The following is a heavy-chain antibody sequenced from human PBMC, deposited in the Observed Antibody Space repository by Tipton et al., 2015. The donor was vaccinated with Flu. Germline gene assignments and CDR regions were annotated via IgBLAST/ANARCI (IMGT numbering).Heavy chain of an antibody. V-gene: IGHV3-48*03. Sequence: SLRLSCAVSGFTFSAYEMNWVRQAPGKGLEWISDISKSGGTTHYADSVRGRFTIARDNAKNSLYLQMSSLRVEDTAVYYCVRVTFFYDSHGAGEVLHIWGQGTMVPVSS. CDR3: VRVTFFYDSHGAGEVLHI. CDR2: ISKSGGTT. CDR1: GFTFSAYE. D-gene: IGHD3-22*01. J-gene: IGHJ3*02.